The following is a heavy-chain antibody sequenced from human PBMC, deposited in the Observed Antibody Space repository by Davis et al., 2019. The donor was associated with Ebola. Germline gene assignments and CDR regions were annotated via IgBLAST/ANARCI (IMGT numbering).Heavy chain of an antibody. CDR1: GFTVSSNY. D-gene: IGHD4-17*01. J-gene: IGHJ4*02. V-gene: IGHV3-53*01. CDR2: IYSGGST. Sequence: GESLKISCAASGFTVSSNYMSWVRQAPGKGLEWVSVIYSGGSTNYADSVKGRFTISRDNTKNTLYLQMNSLRAEDTAVYYCAKDSDYGDSYWGQGTLVTVSS. CDR3: AKDSDYGDSY.